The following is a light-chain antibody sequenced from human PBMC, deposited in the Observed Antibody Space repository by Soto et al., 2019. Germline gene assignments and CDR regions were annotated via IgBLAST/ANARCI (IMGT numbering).Light chain of an antibody. Sequence: EIVLTQSPGTLSLSPGERATLSCRASQSVSSSYLAWYQQKPGQAPRLLIYGASSRATGIPDRFSGSGSGTDFTLTISRLEPDVFAVYYCQQYGSSSWTLGQGTKVEIK. CDR2: GAS. CDR1: QSVSSSY. J-gene: IGKJ1*01. CDR3: QQYGSSSWT. V-gene: IGKV3-20*01.